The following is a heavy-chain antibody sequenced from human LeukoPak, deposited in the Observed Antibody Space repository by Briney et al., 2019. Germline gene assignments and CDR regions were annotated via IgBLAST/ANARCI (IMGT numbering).Heavy chain of an antibody. Sequence: GGSLRLSCAASGFSLADCAMHWVRQVPGKGLEWVSLISGVGYDTYYAASVKGRFTISRDNSKSSLYLQMNSLRVEDTAVYYCARESDSSGYYDYWGQGTLVTVSS. V-gene: IGHV3-43*02. J-gene: IGHJ4*02. CDR3: ARESDSSGYYDY. CDR2: ISGVGYDT. D-gene: IGHD3-22*01. CDR1: GFSLADCA.